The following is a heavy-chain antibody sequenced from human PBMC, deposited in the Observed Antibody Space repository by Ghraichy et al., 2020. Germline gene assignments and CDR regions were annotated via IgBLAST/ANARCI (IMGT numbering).Heavy chain of an antibody. CDR1: GFTVSSYW. J-gene: IGHJ4*02. V-gene: IGHV3-7*01. D-gene: IGHD3-3*02. CDR3: LQGSF. CDR2: INEDESAK. Sequence: GGSLRLSCAVSGFTVSSYWMSWVRQAPGKGLEWVANINEDESAKDYVDSVKGRFTISRDNAKNSLYLQMNSLRVDDTAVYYCLQGSFWGQGSLVIVSS.